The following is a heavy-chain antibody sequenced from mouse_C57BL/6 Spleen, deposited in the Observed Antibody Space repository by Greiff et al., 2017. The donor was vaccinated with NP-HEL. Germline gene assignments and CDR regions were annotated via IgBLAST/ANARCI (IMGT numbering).Heavy chain of an antibody. CDR3: ARHGYYGSSYRYFDV. Sequence: EVKLMESGGGLVQPGGSLKLSCAASGFTFSDYYMYWVRQTPEKRLEWVAYISNGGGSTYYPDTVKGRFTISRDNAKNTLYLQMSRLKSEDTAMYYCARHGYYGSSYRYFDVWGTGTTVTVSS. D-gene: IGHD1-1*01. CDR2: ISNGGGST. CDR1: GFTFSDYY. V-gene: IGHV5-12*01. J-gene: IGHJ1*03.